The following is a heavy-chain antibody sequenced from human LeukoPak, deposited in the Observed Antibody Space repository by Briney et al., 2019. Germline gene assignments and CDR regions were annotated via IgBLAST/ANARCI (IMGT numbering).Heavy chain of an antibody. J-gene: IGHJ6*02. CDR2: ISYDGSNK. CDR1: GFTFSSYA. D-gene: IGHD2-2*01. Sequence: PGRSLRLSCAASGFTFSSYAMHWVRQAPGKGLEWVAVISYDGSNKYYADSVKGRFTISRDNSKNTLYLQMNSLRAEDTAVYYCAKDRGSNTVSSYYYYYYGMDVWGQGTTVTVSS. V-gene: IGHV3-30-3*01. CDR3: AKDRGSNTVSSYYYYYYGMDV.